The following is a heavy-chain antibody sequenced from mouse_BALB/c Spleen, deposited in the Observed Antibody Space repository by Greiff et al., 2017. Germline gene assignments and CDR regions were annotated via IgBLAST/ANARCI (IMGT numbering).Heavy chain of an antibody. CDR1: GFTFSSYG. V-gene: IGHV5-6*01. J-gene: IGHJ1*01. D-gene: IGHD1-2*01. CDR2: ISSGGSYT. CDR3: ARPTTADWYFDV. Sequence: EVHLVESGGDLVKPGGSLKLSCAASGFTFSSYGMSWVRQTPDKRLEWVATISSGGSYTYYPDSVKGRFTISRDNAKNTLYLQMSSLKSEDTAMYYCARPTTADWYFDVWGAGTTVTVSS.